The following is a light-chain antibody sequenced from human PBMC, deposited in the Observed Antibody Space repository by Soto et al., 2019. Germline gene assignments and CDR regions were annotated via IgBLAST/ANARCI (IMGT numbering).Light chain of an antibody. CDR1: QSLNINIY. Sequence: LLPQSPGTLSMSQGQRATLSCRASQSLNINIYLAWYQQKPGQAPRLLIYGASSRATGIPNRFSGSGSGTDFTLTISRLEPEDFAVYYCQQYGNSSQTFGQGTKVDIK. CDR2: GAS. J-gene: IGKJ1*01. V-gene: IGKV3-20*01. CDR3: QQYGNSSQT.